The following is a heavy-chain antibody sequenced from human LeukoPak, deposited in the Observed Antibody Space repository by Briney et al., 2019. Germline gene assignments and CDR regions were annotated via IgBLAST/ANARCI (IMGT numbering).Heavy chain of an antibody. CDR2: INQAGSEK. D-gene: IGHD2-15*01. CDR1: GFIFSSYW. Sequence: PGGSLRLSCAASGFIFSSYWMSWVRQAPGKGLEWGANINQAGSEKHYVDSVKGRFTISRDNAKNSLFLQMNSLRAEDTAVYFCARVVVGVTNRFDPWGQGTLVIVSS. CDR3: ARVVVGVTNRFDP. J-gene: IGHJ5*02. V-gene: IGHV3-7*05.